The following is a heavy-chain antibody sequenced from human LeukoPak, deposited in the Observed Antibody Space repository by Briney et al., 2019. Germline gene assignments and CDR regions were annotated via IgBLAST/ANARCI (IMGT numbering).Heavy chain of an antibody. CDR3: ARGATIFGVVTLTYYGMGV. CDR2: MNPNSGNT. J-gene: IGHJ6*02. CDR1: GYTFTDYY. V-gene: IGHV1-8*02. D-gene: IGHD3-3*01. Sequence: ASVKVSCKASGYTFTDYYMHWVRQATGQGLEWMGCMNPNSGNTGYAQKFQGRVTMTRNTSISTAYMGLSSLRSEDTAVYYCARGATIFGVVTLTYYGMGVWGQGTTVTVSS.